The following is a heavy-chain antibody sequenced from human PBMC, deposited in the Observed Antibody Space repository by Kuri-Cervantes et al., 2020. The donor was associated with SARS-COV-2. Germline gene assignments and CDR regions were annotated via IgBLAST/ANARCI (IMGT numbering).Heavy chain of an antibody. CDR1: GFTFSSYG. J-gene: IGHJ2*01. CDR2: IRYDGSNK. V-gene: IGHV3-30*02. D-gene: IGHD2-2*01. Sequence: GESLKISCAASGFTFSSYGMHWVRQAPGKGLEWVAFIRYDGSNKYYADSVKGRFTISRDNSKNTLYLQMNSLRAEDTAVYYCAKDSPEIVVVPAAPLYFDLWGRGTLVTVSS. CDR3: AKDSPEIVVVPAAPLYFDL.